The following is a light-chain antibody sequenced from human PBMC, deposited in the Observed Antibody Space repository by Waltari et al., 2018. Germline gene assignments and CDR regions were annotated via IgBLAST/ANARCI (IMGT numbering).Light chain of an antibody. Sequence: EIVLTQSPGTLSLSPGERATLPCSASQSVSRTLAWDQQKPGQAPRLLIYGESTRATGIPERFSGGGAGTDVSLTISRLGPEDFAVYYGQQYVRLPVTFGQGTKMEIK. CDR1: QSVSRT. CDR2: GES. J-gene: IGKJ1*01. V-gene: IGKV3-20*01. CDR3: QQYVRLPVT.